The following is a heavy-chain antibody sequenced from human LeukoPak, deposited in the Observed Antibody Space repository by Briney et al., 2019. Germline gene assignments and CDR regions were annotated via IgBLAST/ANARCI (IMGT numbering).Heavy chain of an antibody. Sequence: PSETLSLTCTVSGGSISSYYWSWIRQPPGKGLEWIGYIYYSGSTNYNPSLKSRVTISVDTSKNRFSLKLSSVTAADTAVYYCARGPGGSSSSDFDYWGQGTLVTVSS. D-gene: IGHD6-6*01. J-gene: IGHJ4*02. CDR3: ARGPGGSSSSDFDY. CDR1: GGSISSYY. V-gene: IGHV4-59*08. CDR2: IYYSGST.